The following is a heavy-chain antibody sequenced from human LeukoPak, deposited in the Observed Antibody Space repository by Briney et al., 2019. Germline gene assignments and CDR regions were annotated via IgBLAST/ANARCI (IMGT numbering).Heavy chain of an antibody. V-gene: IGHV4-31*03. CDR1: GGLISSGGYF. CDR3: ARALTGTYYFDY. J-gene: IGHJ4*02. D-gene: IGHD1-20*01. Sequence: SQTLSLTCTVSGGLISSGGYFCSWIRQQPGKGLEWIGYIYYSGSTYYHPSLKSRVTISADTSKNQFSLRLRSVTAADTAVYYCARALTGTYYFDYWGQGTLVTVSS. CDR2: IYYSGST.